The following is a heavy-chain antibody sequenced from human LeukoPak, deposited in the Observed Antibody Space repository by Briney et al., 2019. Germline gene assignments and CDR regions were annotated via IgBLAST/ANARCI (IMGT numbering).Heavy chain of an antibody. CDR3: ARGDDPPKYYFDY. V-gene: IGHV3-33*01. CDR1: GFTFSSYG. J-gene: IGHJ4*02. D-gene: IGHD3-16*01. Sequence: PGGSLRLSCAASGFTFSSYGMHWVRQAPGKGLEWVAVIWYDGSNKYYADSVKGRFTISRDNSKNTLYLQMNSLRAEDTAVYYCARGDDPPKYYFDYCGQGTLVTVSS. CDR2: IWYDGSNK.